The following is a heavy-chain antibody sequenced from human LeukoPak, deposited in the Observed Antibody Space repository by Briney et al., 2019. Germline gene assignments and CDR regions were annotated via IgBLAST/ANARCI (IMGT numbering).Heavy chain of an antibody. CDR1: GGSFGSSPYY. J-gene: IGHJ4*02. Sequence: ETLSLTCTVSGGSFGSSPYYWGWIRQPPGKGLEYIGIISYSGRTYYSPSLKSRVTISVDTSKNQFSLKVNSVTAADTALYYCARDSDPYCGGDCRPFDYWGQGTLVTVSS. V-gene: IGHV4-39*07. D-gene: IGHD2-21*02. CDR3: ARDSDPYCGGDCRPFDY. CDR2: ISYSGRT.